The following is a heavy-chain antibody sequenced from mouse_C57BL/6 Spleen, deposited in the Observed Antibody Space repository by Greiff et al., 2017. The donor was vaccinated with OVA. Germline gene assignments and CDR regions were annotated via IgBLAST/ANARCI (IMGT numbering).Heavy chain of an antibody. V-gene: IGHV5-4*03. Sequence: EVMLVESGGGLVKPGGSLKLSCAASGFTFSSYAMSWVRQTPEKRLEWVATISDGGSYTYYPDNVKGRFTISRDNAKNNLYLQMSHLKSEDTAMYYCASQLGDYWGQGTTLTVSS. CDR1: GFTFSSYA. CDR2: ISDGGSYT. J-gene: IGHJ2*01. D-gene: IGHD4-1*02. CDR3: ASQLGDY.